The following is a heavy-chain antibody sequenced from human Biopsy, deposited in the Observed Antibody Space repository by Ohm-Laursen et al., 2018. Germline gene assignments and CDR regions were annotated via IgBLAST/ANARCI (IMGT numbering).Heavy chain of an antibody. D-gene: IGHD3-22*01. V-gene: IGHV3-23*01. Sequence: LSLTCAASGISFSNYAMSWVRQAPGKGLEWVAGISESGAATYYADSVRGRFTVSRDNSKNTLYLQMSSLRAEDTALYYCAKEWALSYYYDISPTDYWGQGTLVTVSS. CDR2: ISESGAAT. J-gene: IGHJ4*02. CDR3: AKEWALSYYYDISPTDY. CDR1: GISFSNYA.